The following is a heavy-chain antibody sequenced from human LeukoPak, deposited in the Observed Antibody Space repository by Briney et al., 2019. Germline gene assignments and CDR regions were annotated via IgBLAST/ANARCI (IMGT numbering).Heavy chain of an antibody. CDR3: ARGFYDSSGYYSYAFDI. V-gene: IGHV4-59*01. D-gene: IGHD3-22*01. CDR2: IYYSGST. J-gene: IGHJ3*02. CDR1: GGSISSYY. Sequence: SETLSLTCTVSGGSISSYYWRWTRQPPGKGLEWIGYIYYSGSTKYNPSVKSRFTISVDTSKNQFSLKLSSVTAADTAVYYCARGFYDSSGYYSYAFDIWGQGTMVTVSS.